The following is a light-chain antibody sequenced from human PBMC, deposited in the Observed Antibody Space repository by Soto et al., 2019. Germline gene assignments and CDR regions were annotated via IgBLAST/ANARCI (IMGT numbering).Light chain of an antibody. V-gene: IGKV3-11*01. CDR3: QQRSDWPST. J-gene: IGKJ4*01. Sequence: EIVLTQCPATLSLSPGERATLSCRASQSVRTYLAWYQHKHGQAPRLVIYDVSNRATGIPARFSGSGSGTDFTLTISSLEPEDFALYYCQQRSDWPSTFGGGTKVQIK. CDR1: QSVRTY. CDR2: DVS.